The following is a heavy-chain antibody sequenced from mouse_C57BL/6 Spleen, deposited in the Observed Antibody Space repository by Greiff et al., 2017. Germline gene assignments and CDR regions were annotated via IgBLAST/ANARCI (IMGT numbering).Heavy chain of an antibody. CDR3: ARSAPYYYGSRAWFAY. Sequence: QVQLKESGAELVKPGASVKISCKASGYAFSSYWMNWVKQRPGKGLEWIGQIYPGDGDTTYNGKFKGKATLTADKSSSTAYMQLSSLTSEDSAVYFCARSAPYYYGSRAWFAYWGQGTLVTVSA. CDR1: GYAFSSYW. CDR2: IYPGDGDT. J-gene: IGHJ3*01. D-gene: IGHD1-1*01. V-gene: IGHV1-80*01.